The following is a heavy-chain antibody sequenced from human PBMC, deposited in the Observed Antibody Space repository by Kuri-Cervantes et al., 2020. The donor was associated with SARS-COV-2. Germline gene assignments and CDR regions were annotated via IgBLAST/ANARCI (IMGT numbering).Heavy chain of an antibody. D-gene: IGHD3-3*01. CDR1: RDSVSSNSAA. CDR2: TYYRSKWYN. J-gene: IGHJ5*02. V-gene: IGHV6-1*01. CDR3: VKGGARITNSGVVIANWFDP. Sequence: SQTLSLTCAISRDSVSSNSAAWNWIRQAPSRGLEWLGRTYYRSKWYNDYAVSVKSRITINPDTSKNQFSLQLNSVTAADTAVYYCVKGGARITNSGVVIANWFDPWGQGTLVTVSS.